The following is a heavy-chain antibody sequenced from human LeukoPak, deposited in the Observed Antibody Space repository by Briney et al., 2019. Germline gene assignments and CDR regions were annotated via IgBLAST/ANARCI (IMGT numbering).Heavy chain of an antibody. CDR1: GGSFSGYY. J-gene: IGHJ6*02. D-gene: IGHD6-13*01. V-gene: IGHV4-34*01. CDR2: INHSGST. CDR3: ARARGSSWYRGHGMDV. Sequence: SETLSLTCAVYGGSFSGYYWSWIRQPPGKGLEWIGEINHSGSTNYNPSLKSRVTISVDTSKNQFSLELSSVTAADTAVYYCARARGSSWYRGHGMDVWGQGTTVTVSS.